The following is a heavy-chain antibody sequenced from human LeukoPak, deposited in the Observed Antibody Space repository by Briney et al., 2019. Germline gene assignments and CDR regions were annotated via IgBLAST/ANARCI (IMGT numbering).Heavy chain of an antibody. V-gene: IGHV4-59*01. J-gene: IGHJ4*02. CDR2: IYYSGST. CDR3: ARVDSIHDSSGYEGYYFDY. D-gene: IGHD3-22*01. CDR1: GGSISSYY. Sequence: SETLSLTCTVSGGSISSYYWSWIRQPPGKGLEWIGYIYYSGSTNYNPSLKSRVTISVDTSKNQFSLKLSSVTAADTAVYYCARVDSIHDSSGYEGYYFDYWGQGTLVTVSS.